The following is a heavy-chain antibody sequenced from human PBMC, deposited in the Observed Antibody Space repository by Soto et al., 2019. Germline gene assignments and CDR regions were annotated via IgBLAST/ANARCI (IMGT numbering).Heavy chain of an antibody. CDR3: ARGVVQFGGRYHKPHFDY. V-gene: IGHV1-18*01. CDR1: GYTFTSYG. J-gene: IGHJ4*02. Sequence: ASVKVSCKASGYTFTSYGISWVRQAPGQGLEWMGWISAYNGNTNYAQKVQGRVTMTTDTSTSTAYMELRSLRSDDTAVYYCARGVVQFGGRYHKPHFDYWGQGNLVTVSS. D-gene: IGHD1-26*01. CDR2: ISAYNGNT.